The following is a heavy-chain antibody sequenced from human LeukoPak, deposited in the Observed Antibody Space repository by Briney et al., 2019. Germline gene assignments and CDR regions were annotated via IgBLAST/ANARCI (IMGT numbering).Heavy chain of an antibody. CDR1: GFSFSHYA. Sequence: KAGGSLRLSCAGSGFSFSHYAINWVRQAPGKGLEWVSSITSSSDYIYYADSVKGRFTISRDNAKNLLFLQMNSLRAEDTAVYYCARDYPYSYYMNVWGNGTTVTVSS. CDR2: ITSSSDYI. V-gene: IGHV3-21*01. D-gene: IGHD4-11*01. CDR3: ARDYPYSYYMNV. J-gene: IGHJ6*03.